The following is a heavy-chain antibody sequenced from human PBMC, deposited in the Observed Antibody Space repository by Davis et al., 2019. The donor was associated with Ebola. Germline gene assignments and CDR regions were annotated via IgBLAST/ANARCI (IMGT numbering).Heavy chain of an antibody. CDR2: ISWNSGSI. V-gene: IGHV3-9*01. CDR1: GFTFADYA. D-gene: IGHD6-6*01. CDR3: AKGDTDMVKYSSSSF. J-gene: IGHJ4*02. Sequence: SLKISCAASGFTFADYAMHWAWQALGKGLEWVSGISWNSGSIGYADSVKGRFTISRDNAKNSLYLQMNSLRAEDTALYYCAKGDTDMVKYSSSSFWGQGTLVSVSS.